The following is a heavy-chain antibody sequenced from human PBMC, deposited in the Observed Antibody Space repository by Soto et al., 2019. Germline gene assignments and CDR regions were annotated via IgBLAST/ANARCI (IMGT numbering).Heavy chain of an antibody. J-gene: IGHJ6*02. V-gene: IGHV3-21*01. CDR2: ISSSSSYI. CDR3: AKAYDFWSGYSPYYYYYGMDV. CDR1: GFTFSSYS. Sequence: GGSLRLSCAASGFTFSSYSMNWVRQAPGKGLEWVSSISSSSSYIYYADSVKGRFTISRDNSKNTLYLQMNSLRAEDTAVYYCAKAYDFWSGYSPYYYYYGMDVWGQGTTVTVSS. D-gene: IGHD3-3*01.